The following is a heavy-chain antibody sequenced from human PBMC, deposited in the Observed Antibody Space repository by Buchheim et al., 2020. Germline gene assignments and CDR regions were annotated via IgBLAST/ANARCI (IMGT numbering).Heavy chain of an antibody. CDR2: IWHNGGSK. V-gene: IGHV3-33*01. CDR1: GLILSRYG. CDR3: AIVGADGIDY. D-gene: IGHD1-26*01. J-gene: IGHJ4*02. Sequence: QVQLVESGGGVVQPGRSLRLSCAASGLILSRYGIHWVRQAPGKGLEWVAVIWHNGGSKYNAESVKGRFTISRDNSKKPLYLQMNSLRAEDTAVYYCAIVGADGIDYWGQGTL.